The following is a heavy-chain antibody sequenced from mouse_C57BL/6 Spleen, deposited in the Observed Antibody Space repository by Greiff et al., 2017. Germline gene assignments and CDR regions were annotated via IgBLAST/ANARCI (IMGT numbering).Heavy chain of an antibody. CDR1: GFTFSDYY. V-gene: IGHV5-16*01. D-gene: IGHD2-4*01. CDR3: ARIYYDYDDAMDY. CDR2: INYDGSST. Sequence: EVNVVESEGGLVQPGSSMKLSCTASGFTFSDYYMAWVRQVPEKGLEWVANINYDGSSTYYLDSLKSRFIISRDNAKNILYLQMSSLKSEDTATYYCARIYYDYDDAMDYWGQGTSVTVSS. J-gene: IGHJ4*01.